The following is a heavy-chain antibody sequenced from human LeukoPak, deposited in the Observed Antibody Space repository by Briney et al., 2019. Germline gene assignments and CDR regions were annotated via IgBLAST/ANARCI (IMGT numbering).Heavy chain of an antibody. CDR1: GYSISSGYY. Sequence: PETLSLTCTVSGYSISSGYYWGWIRQPPGKGLEWIGSIYHSGSTYYNPSLKSRVTISVDTSKNQFSLKLSSVTAADTAVYYCPRGYILAGGHNADFDYWGQGTLVAVSS. V-gene: IGHV4-38-2*02. J-gene: IGHJ4*02. D-gene: IGHD1-1*01. CDR2: IYHSGST. CDR3: PRGYILAGGHNADFDY.